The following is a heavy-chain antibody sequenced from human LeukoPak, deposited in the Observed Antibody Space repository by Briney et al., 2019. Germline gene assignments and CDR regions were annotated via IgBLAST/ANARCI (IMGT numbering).Heavy chain of an antibody. Sequence: GGSLRLSCAASGFTFSTYGMHWVRQAPGKGLEWVAFIRYDGSNKYYADSVKGRFTISRDNSKNTLYLQMNSLRAEDTAVYYCAKRYGAGSHFDYWGQGTLVTVSS. J-gene: IGHJ4*02. CDR1: GFTFSTYG. CDR2: IRYDGSNK. CDR3: AKRYGAGSHFDY. D-gene: IGHD3-10*01. V-gene: IGHV3-30*02.